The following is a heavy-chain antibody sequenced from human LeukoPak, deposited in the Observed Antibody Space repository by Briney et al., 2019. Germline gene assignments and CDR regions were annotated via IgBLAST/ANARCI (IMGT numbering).Heavy chain of an antibody. CDR2: IWYDGSNK. J-gene: IGHJ3*02. V-gene: IGHV3-33*06. Sequence: GGSLRLSCAASGFTFSSYGMHWVRQAPGKGLEWVAVIWYDGSNKYYADSVKGRFTISRDNSKNTLYLQMNSLRAEDTAVYYCAKDRGPVAIGAFDIWGQGTMVTVSS. CDR3: AKDRGPVAIGAFDI. D-gene: IGHD2-2*02. CDR1: GFTFSSYG.